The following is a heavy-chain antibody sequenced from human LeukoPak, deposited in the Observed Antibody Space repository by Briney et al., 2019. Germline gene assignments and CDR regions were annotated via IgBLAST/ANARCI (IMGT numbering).Heavy chain of an antibody. D-gene: IGHD6-19*01. J-gene: IGHJ4*02. CDR2: IYSGGST. V-gene: IGHV3-53*01. Sequence: GGSLRLSCAASGFTVSSNYMSWVRQAPGKGLEWVSVIYSGGSTYYADSVKGRFTISRDNSKNTLYLQMSSLRAEDTAVYYCAKGRGSGWSQVYFDYWGQGTLVTVSS. CDR1: GFTVSSNY. CDR3: AKGRGSGWSQVYFDY.